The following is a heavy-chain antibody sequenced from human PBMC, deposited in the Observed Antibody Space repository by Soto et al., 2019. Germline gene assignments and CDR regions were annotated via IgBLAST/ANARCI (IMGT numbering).Heavy chain of an antibody. CDR2: IYYSGTT. CDR3: ARREIQGPIDY. D-gene: IGHD1-26*01. J-gene: IGHJ4*02. V-gene: IGHV4-28*01. Sequence: ETLSLTCAVSGYSISSSNWWGWIRQPPGKGLEWIGYIYYSGTTYYNPSLKSRVTMSVDTSKNQFSLKLTSVTAVGTAVYYCARREIQGPIDYWGQGTLVTVSS. CDR1: GYSISSSNW.